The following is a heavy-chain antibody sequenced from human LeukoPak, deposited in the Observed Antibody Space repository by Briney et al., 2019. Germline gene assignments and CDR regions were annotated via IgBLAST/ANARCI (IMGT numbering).Heavy chain of an antibody. J-gene: IGHJ4*02. CDR1: GYTFTGYG. D-gene: IGHD3-22*01. Sequence: ASVKVSCKATGYTFTGYGISWVRQAPGQGLEWMGWISAYNGNTNYAQKLQGRVTMTTDTSTSTAYMELRSLRSDDTAVYYCARGPSMIVVFDYWGQGTLVTVSS. CDR2: ISAYNGNT. CDR3: ARGPSMIVVFDY. V-gene: IGHV1-18*01.